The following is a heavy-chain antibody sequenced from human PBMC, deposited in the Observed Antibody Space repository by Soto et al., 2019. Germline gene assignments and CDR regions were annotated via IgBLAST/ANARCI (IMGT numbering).Heavy chain of an antibody. V-gene: IGHV4-39*01. Sequence: SETLSLTCDVSGGSIDNSHSFWGWVRQPPGRGLEFLGSVYYSGGTYYNPSLKSRVTVSVDTSKNQVSLKLSSVTAADTAVYYCARQRPTDGRWEFANYYGMDVWGQGTPVTVSS. J-gene: IGHJ6*02. D-gene: IGHD1-26*01. CDR1: GGSIDNSHSF. CDR2: VYYSGGT. CDR3: ARQRPTDGRWEFANYYGMDV.